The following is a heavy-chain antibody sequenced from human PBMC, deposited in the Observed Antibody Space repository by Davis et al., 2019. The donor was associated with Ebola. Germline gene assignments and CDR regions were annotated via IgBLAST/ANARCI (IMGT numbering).Heavy chain of an antibody. CDR3: ARGYYDFWSGYVY. CDR2: ISHDGTNK. J-gene: IGHJ4*02. D-gene: IGHD3-3*01. Sequence: GGSLRLSCAASGFTFSTYWMNWVRHVPGKGLEWVAVISHDGTNKYYADSVKGRFTISRDNFKNTLYLQMNSLRAEDTAVYYCARGYYDFWSGYVYWGQGTLVTVSS. CDR1: GFTFSTYW. V-gene: IGHV3-30*03.